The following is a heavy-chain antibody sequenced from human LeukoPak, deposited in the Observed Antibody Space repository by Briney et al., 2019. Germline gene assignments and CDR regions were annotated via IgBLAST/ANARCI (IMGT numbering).Heavy chain of an antibody. J-gene: IGHJ4*02. CDR3: ARGRSRDGYNYDY. V-gene: IGHV4-59*01. Sequence: SETLSLTCTVSGGSISTYYWSWIRQPPGKGLEWIGNIYYSGSTNYTPSLKSRVTISVDTSKNQFSLNLSSVTAADTAVYYCARGRSRDGYNYDYWGQGTLVTVSS. CDR2: IYYSGST. CDR1: GGSISTYY. D-gene: IGHD5-24*01.